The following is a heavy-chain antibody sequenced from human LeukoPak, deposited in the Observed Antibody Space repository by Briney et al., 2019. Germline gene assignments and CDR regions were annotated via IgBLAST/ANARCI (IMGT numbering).Heavy chain of an antibody. CDR3: ARDQPWYSSSPPIYYYYGMDV. CDR2: ISAYNCNT. CDR1: GYTFTSYG. Sequence: ASVKVSCKASGYTFTSYGISWVRKAPGQDLEWMGWISAYNCNTNYAQKLQGRVTMATGTSTSTAYMELRSLRSDDTAVYYCARDQPWYSSSPPIYYYYGMDVWGQGTTVTVSS. V-gene: IGHV1-18*01. D-gene: IGHD6-13*01. J-gene: IGHJ6*02.